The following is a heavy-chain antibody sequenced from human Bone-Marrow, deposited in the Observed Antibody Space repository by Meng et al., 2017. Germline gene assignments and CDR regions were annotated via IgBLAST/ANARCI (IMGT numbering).Heavy chain of an antibody. V-gene: IGHV1-69*06. D-gene: IGHD4-23*01. CDR3: ARADYGGNSRDRRGGAFDI. Sequence: VKVSCKASGGTFSSYAISWVRQAPGQGLEWMGGIIPIFGTANYAQKFQGRVTITADKSTSTAYMELSSLRSEDTAVYYCARADYGGNSRDRRGGAFDIWGQGTMVTVSS. CDR1: GGTFSSYA. J-gene: IGHJ3*02. CDR2: IIPIFGTA.